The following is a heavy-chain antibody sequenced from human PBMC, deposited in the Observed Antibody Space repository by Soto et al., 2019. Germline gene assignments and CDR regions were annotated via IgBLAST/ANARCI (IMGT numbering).Heavy chain of an antibody. CDR1: GFTFNNYG. CDR2: ISYDGGNR. CDR3: TKILGYCSSSSCSNAFYYYYGMDV. D-gene: IGHD2-2*01. J-gene: IGHJ6*02. Sequence: PGGSLRLSCAASGFTFNNYGMHWVRQAPGKGLEWVAVISYDGGNRYYADSVKGRFTISRDNPKNTLYLQMSSLRAEDTAVYYCTKILGYCSSSSCSNAFYYYYGMDVWGQGTTVTVSS. V-gene: IGHV3-30*18.